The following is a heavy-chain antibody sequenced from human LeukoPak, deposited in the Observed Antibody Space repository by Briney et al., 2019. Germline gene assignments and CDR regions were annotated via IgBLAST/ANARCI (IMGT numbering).Heavy chain of an antibody. CDR3: ARDEEYCSGGSCYPY. J-gene: IGHJ4*02. D-gene: IGHD2-15*01. V-gene: IGHV3-21*01. Sequence: PGRSLRLSCAASGFTFSSYSMNWVRQAPGKGLEWVSSISSSSSYIYYADSVKGRFTISRDNAKNSLYLQMNSLRAEDTAVYYCARDEEYCSGGSCYPYWGQGTLVTVSS. CDR1: GFTFSSYS. CDR2: ISSSSSYI.